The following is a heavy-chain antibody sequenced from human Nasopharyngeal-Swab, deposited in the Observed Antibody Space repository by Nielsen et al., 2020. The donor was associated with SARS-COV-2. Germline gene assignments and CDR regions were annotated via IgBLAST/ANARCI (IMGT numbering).Heavy chain of an antibody. J-gene: IGHJ4*02. V-gene: IGHV3-21*01. D-gene: IGHD6-13*01. CDR2: ISSSSSYI. CDR3: ARDSAAAGTVFDY. CDR1: GFTFSSYS. Sequence: GESLKISCAASGFTFSSYSMNWVRQAPGKGLEWVSSISSSSSYIYYADSVKGRFTISRDNAKNSLYLQTNSLRAEDTAVYYCARDSAAAGTVFDYWGQGTLVTVSS.